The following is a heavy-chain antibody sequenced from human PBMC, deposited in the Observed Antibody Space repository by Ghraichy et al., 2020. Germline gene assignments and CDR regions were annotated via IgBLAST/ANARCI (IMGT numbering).Heavy chain of an antibody. J-gene: IGHJ4*02. Sequence: ASVKVSCKASGYTFTSYGISWVRQAPGQGLEWMGWISAYNGNTNYAQKLQGRVTMTTDTSTSTAYMELRSLRSDDTAVYYCARDQTHIDVVVPAAMPDYWGQGTLVTVSS. V-gene: IGHV1-18*01. D-gene: IGHD2-2*01. CDR3: ARDQTHIDVVVPAAMPDY. CDR1: GYTFTSYG. CDR2: ISAYNGNT.